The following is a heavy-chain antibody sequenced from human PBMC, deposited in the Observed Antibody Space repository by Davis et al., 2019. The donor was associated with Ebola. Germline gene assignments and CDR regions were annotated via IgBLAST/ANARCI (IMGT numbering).Heavy chain of an antibody. CDR2: ISGSGGST. V-gene: IGHV3-23*01. Sequence: GESLKISCAASGFTFSSYAMSWVRQAPGKGLEWVSAISGSGGSTYYADSVKGRFTISRDNSKNTLYLQMNSLRAEDTAVYYCATLRVTGTTAFDYWGQGTLVTVSS. J-gene: IGHJ4*02. CDR3: ATLRVTGTTAFDY. D-gene: IGHD1-20*01. CDR1: GFTFSSYA.